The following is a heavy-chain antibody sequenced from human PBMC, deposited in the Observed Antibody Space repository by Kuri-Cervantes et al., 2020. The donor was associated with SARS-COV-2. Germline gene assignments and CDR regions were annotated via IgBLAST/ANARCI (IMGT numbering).Heavy chain of an antibody. V-gene: IGHV3-43*01. CDR3: ARRGSSWAY. J-gene: IGHJ4*01. CDR2: ISWDGGST. D-gene: IGHD6-13*01. CDR1: GFTFDDYT. Sequence: ETLSLTCAASGFTFDDYTMHWVRQAPGKGLEWVSLISWDGGSTYYADPVKGRFTISRDNAKISLYLQMNGLRAEDTAVYYCARRGSSWAYWGQGTLVTVSS.